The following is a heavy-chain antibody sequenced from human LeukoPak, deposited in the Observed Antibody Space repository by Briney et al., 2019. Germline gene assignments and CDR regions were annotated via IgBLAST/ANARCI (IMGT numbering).Heavy chain of an antibody. J-gene: IGHJ1*01. CDR3: ARAKLDDCGGVCDQYFQH. CDR2: INPNSGGT. CDR1: GYTFTDYY. D-gene: IGHD2-21*02. V-gene: IGHV1-2*02. Sequence: EASVKVSCKASGYTFTDYYMHWARQAPGQGLEWMGWINPNSGGTNFAQKFQGRVTLTRDTSINTAYMELSSLRSDDTAVYYCARAKLDDCGGVCDQYFQHWGQGTLVTVSS.